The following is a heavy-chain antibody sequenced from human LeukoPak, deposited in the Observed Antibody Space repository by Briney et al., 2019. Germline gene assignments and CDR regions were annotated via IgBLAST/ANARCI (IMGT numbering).Heavy chain of an antibody. D-gene: IGHD2-2*01. CDR2: ISAYNGNT. J-gene: IGHJ5*02. CDR1: GYTFTSYG. V-gene: IGHV1-18*01. CDR3: ARDYCSSTSCYEDGFDP. Sequence: ASVKVSCKASGYTFTSYGISWVRQAPGQELEWMGWISAYNGNTNYAQKLQGRVTMTTDTSTSTAYMELRSLRSDDTAVYYCARDYCSSTSCYEDGFDPWGQGTLVTVSS.